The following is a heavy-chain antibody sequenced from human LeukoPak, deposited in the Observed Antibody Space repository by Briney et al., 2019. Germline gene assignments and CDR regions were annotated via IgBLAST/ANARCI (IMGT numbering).Heavy chain of an antibody. CDR1: GFTLSSHT. Sequence: GGSLRLSCAASGFTLSSHTMGWVRQAPGKGLEWVSGISGSGVNTYYADSVKGRFTISRDNSKNTLYLQMDSLRAEDTAVYYCAKAFGRATYDFWGQGILVTVSS. D-gene: IGHD1-26*01. V-gene: IGHV3-23*01. J-gene: IGHJ4*02. CDR2: ISGSGVNT. CDR3: AKAFGRATYDF.